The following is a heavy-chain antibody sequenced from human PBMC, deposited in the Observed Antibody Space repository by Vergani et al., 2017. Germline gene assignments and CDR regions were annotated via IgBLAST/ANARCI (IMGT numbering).Heavy chain of an antibody. D-gene: IGHD3-10*01. Sequence: EVQLLESGGGLVQPGGSLRVSCAASGFTLSSYAMSWVRQAPGKGLEWVSGISGSGGSTYYADSVKGRFTISRDNSKSTLFLQMNSLRAEDTAVYYCAKWFGELWEEYWGQGTLVTVSS. CDR2: ISGSGGST. J-gene: IGHJ4*02. V-gene: IGHV3-23*01. CDR3: AKWFGELWEEY. CDR1: GFTLSSYA.